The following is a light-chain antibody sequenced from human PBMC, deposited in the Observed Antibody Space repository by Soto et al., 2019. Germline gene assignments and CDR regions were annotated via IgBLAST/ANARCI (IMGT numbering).Light chain of an antibody. Sequence: QSALTQPASVSGSPGQSITISCTGTSSDVGSYTLVSWYQQNPGKAPKLIIYEGTKRPSGVSNRFSGSKSGNTASLTISGLQAEDEADYYCCSYAGSNTYVFGSGTKLTVL. CDR1: SSDVGSYTL. CDR3: CSYAGSNTYV. V-gene: IGLV2-23*01. J-gene: IGLJ1*01. CDR2: EGT.